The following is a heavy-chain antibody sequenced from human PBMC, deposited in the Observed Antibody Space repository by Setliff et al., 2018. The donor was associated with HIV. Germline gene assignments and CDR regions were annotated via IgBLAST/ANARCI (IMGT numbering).Heavy chain of an antibody. D-gene: IGHD3-16*01. J-gene: IGHJ4*02. Sequence: TLSLTCTVSGGSISSHFWSWIRQPPGKGLEWIGSIYYSGSTNYNPSLKSRVTISVVTSKNQFSLKLSSVTAADTAVYHCARGTLYYDYVWGTPFPFDYWGQGTLVTV. CDR1: GGSISSHF. CDR3: ARGTLYYDYVWGTPFPFDY. CDR2: IYYSGST. V-gene: IGHV4-59*11.